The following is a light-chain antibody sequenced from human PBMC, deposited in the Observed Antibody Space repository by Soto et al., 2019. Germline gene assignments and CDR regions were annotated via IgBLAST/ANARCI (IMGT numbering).Light chain of an antibody. CDR2: DVS. CDR1: QTVERW. J-gene: IGKJ2*01. CDR3: KQYKEYVYT. V-gene: IGKV1-5*01. Sequence: DIQMTQSPSTLSASVGDRGIITCRASQTVERWMAWYQQKPGKAPKLLISDVSTLERGVPSRFSGSGSATEFTLTISGLQPDDFATYYCKQYKEYVYTVGQGTKVESK.